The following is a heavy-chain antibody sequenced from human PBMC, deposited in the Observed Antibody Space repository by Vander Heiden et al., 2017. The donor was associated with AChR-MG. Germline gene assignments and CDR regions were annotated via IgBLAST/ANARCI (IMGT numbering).Heavy chain of an antibody. CDR3: ARMYYDFWSGYFHYGMDV. J-gene: IGHJ6*02. Sequence: QVQLVQSGAEVKKPGSSVKVSCKASGGTFSSSAISWVRQAPGQGLEWMGGIIPIFGTANYAQKFQGRVTITADKSTSTAYMELSSLRSEDTAVYYCARMYYDFWSGYFHYGMDVWGQGTTVTVSS. CDR2: IIPIFGTA. CDR1: GGTFSSSA. V-gene: IGHV1-69*06. D-gene: IGHD3-3*01.